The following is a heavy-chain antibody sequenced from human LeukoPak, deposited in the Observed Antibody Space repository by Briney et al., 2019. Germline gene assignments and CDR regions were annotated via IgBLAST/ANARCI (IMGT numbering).Heavy chain of an antibody. CDR3: AKAPRGYTAMRVLDY. V-gene: IGHV3-23*01. J-gene: IGHJ4*02. CDR1: GFTFSSYA. CDR2: ISGSGGST. Sequence: GGSLRLSCAASGFTFSSYAMSWVRQAPGKGLEWVSAISGSGGSTYYADSVKGRFTISRDNSKNTLYLQMNSLRAEDTAVYYCAKAPRGYTAMRVLDYWGQGTLVTVSS. D-gene: IGHD5-18*01.